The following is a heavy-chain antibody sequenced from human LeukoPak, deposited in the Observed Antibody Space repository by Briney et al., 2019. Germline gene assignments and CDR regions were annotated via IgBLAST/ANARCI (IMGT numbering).Heavy chain of an antibody. D-gene: IGHD6-19*01. CDR3: ARSVIAVAGTVDY. Sequence: GGSLRLSCEASGYSFSAYWMHWVRQGPGKGLVWVSRINEDGSPTSYAESVRGRFTISRDNAKNTLYLQMNSLRADDTAVYYCARSVIAVAGTVDYWGQGTLVTVSS. CDR2: INEDGSPT. CDR1: GYSFSAYW. V-gene: IGHV3-74*01. J-gene: IGHJ4*02.